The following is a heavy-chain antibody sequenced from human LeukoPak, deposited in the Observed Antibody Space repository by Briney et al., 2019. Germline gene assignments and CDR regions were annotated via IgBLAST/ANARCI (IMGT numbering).Heavy chain of an antibody. CDR3: AKDRYGSAEYFQH. CDR2: ISGSGGST. Sequence: GGSLRLSCAASGFTFSSYSMNWVCQAPGKGLEWVSAISGSGGSTYYADSVKGRFTISRDNSKNTLYLQMNSLRAEDTAVYYCAKDRYGSAEYFQHWGQGTLVTVSS. D-gene: IGHD3-10*01. CDR1: GFTFSSYS. V-gene: IGHV3-23*01. J-gene: IGHJ1*01.